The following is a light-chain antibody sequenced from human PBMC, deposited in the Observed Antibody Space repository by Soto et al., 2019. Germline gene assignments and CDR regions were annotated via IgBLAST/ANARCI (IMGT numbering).Light chain of an antibody. Sequence: DIVMTQSPLSLPVTPGEPASISCRSSQSLLHSDGYNYFDWYLQKPGQSPQLLIYLGSNRASGGPDRFSGSGSGTDVTLKISRVETEDVGVYYCMQSIQTPFTFGPGTKVDIK. CDR2: LGS. V-gene: IGKV2-28*01. CDR3: MQSIQTPFT. CDR1: QSLLHSDGYNY. J-gene: IGKJ3*01.